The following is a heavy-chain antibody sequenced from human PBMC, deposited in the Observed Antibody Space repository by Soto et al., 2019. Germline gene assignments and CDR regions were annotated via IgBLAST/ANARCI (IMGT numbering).Heavy chain of an antibody. CDR1: GGSISNSYYY. CDR3: ARRELGGSSGWYGQGDFDR. V-gene: IGHV4-39*01. D-gene: IGHD6-19*01. Sequence: QLQLQESGPGLVKPSETLSVTCTVSGGSISNSYYYWGWIRQPPGKGLEWIGSIHDSGSTYYNRSLKSRATISVDRSKNQFSLRLSSVTAADTAVYYCARRELGGSSGWYGQGDFDRWGQGTLVTVSS. J-gene: IGHJ4*02. CDR2: IHDSGST.